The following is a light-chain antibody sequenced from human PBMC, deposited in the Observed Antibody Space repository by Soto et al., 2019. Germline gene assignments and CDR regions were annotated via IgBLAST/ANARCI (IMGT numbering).Light chain of an antibody. Sequence: QSVLTQPPSASGTPGQRVTISCSGSSSNIGSNYVYWYQQLPGTAPKLLIYRNNQRPSGVPDLFSGSKSGTSASLAISGLRSEDEADYYCATWDDSLSGWVFGGGTKLTV. J-gene: IGLJ3*02. CDR2: RNN. CDR1: SSNIGSNY. V-gene: IGLV1-47*01. CDR3: ATWDDSLSGWV.